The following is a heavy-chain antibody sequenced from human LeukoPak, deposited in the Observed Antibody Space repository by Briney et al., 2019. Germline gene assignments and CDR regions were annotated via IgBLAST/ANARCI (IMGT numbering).Heavy chain of an antibody. J-gene: IGHJ3*02. Sequence: PSETLSLTCTVSGGSISSGSYYWSWIRQPAGKGLEWIGRISSNGSTNYNPSLKSRVTISVDTSKNQFSLKLSSVTAADTAVYFCARGPYSYDSSGAFDIWGQGTMVTVSS. V-gene: IGHV4-61*02. CDR1: GGSISSGSYY. D-gene: IGHD3-22*01. CDR3: ARGPYSYDSSGAFDI. CDR2: ISSNGST.